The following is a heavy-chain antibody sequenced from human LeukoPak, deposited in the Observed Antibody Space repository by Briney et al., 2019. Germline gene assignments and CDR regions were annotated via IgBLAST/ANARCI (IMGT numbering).Heavy chain of an antibody. CDR3: ARHEVGATPDAFDI. CDR1: GYSISSGYY. CDR2: IYHSGST. D-gene: IGHD1-26*01. Sequence: PSETLSLTCAVSGYSISSGYYWGWIRQPPGEGLEWIGSIYHSGSTYYNPSLKSRVTISVDTSKNQFSLKLSSVTAADTAVYYCARHEVGATPDAFDIWGQGTMVTVSS. V-gene: IGHV4-38-2*01. J-gene: IGHJ3*02.